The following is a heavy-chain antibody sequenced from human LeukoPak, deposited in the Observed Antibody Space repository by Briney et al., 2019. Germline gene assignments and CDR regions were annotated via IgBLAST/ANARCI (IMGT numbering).Heavy chain of an antibody. CDR2: IIPIFGTA. V-gene: IGHV1-69*13. Sequence: AAAVTVSCKASGGTFSSYAISWVRQAPGQGLEWMGGIIPIFGTANYAQKFQGRVTITADESTSTAYMELSSLRSEDTAVYYCAREIDYYGSGASDYWGQGTLVTVSS. CDR1: GGTFSSYA. J-gene: IGHJ4*02. D-gene: IGHD3-10*01. CDR3: AREIDYYGSGASDY.